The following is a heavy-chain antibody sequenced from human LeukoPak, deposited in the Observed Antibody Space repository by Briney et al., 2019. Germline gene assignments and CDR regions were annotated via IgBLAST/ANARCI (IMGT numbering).Heavy chain of an antibody. Sequence: GGSLRLSCAASGFTFSSYGMHWVRQASGKGLEWVAVIWYGGSNKYYADSVKGRFTISRDNSKNTLYLQMNSLRAEDTAVYYCAKDCSSTSCYSDYYMDVWGKGTTVTVPS. CDR3: AKDCSSTSCYSDYYMDV. D-gene: IGHD2-2*02. CDR1: GFTFSSYG. CDR2: IWYGGSNK. J-gene: IGHJ6*03. V-gene: IGHV3-30*02.